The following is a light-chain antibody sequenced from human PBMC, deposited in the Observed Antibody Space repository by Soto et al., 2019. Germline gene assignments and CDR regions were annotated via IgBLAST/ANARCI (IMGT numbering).Light chain of an antibody. V-gene: IGLV4-69*01. J-gene: IGLJ3*02. CDR2: VNNDGSH. CDR1: SGHSTYA. CDR3: QTWGPGIRV. Sequence: QPVLTQSPSASASLGASVKLTCTLSSGHSTYATAWHQQQPEKGPRYLMQVNNDGSHNKGDGIPDRFSGSSSGAERYLTISSLQSEDEADYYCQTWGPGIRVFGGGTKLTVL.